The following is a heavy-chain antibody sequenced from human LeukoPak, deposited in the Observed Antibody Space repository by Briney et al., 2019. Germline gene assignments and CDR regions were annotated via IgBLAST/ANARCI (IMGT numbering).Heavy chain of an antibody. J-gene: IGHJ4*02. CDR2: LYIGGTT. CDR3: AREAVNRAGIDY. Sequence: GGSLRLSCAASGLTFSTNYMTWVRQAPGKGLEWVSVLYIGGTTYYADSVKGRCTISRDNSKNTLYLQMNSLRAEDTAVYYCAREAVNRAGIDYWGQGTLVTVSS. CDR1: GLTFSTNY. D-gene: IGHD6-19*01. V-gene: IGHV3-66*01.